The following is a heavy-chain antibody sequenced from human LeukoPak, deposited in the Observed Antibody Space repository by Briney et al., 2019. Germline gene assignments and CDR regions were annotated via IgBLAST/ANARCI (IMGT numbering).Heavy chain of an antibody. V-gene: IGHV4-31*03. CDR1: GGSISSGGYY. CDR3: ARGEQWLATYYFDY. Sequence: SQTLSLTCTVSGGSISSGGYYWSWIRQHPGKGLEWIGYIYYSGSTYYNPSLKSRVTISVDTSKNQFSLKLSSVTAADTAVYYCARGEQWLATYYFDYWGQGTLVTVSS. CDR2: IYYSGST. J-gene: IGHJ4*02. D-gene: IGHD6-19*01.